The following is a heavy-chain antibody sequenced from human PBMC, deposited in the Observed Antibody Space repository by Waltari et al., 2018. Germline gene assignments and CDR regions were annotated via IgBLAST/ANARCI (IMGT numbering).Heavy chain of an antibody. J-gene: IGHJ6*02. CDR2: IDSGGST. Sequence: EVQLVESGGGLVQPGGSLRLSCAASGFTVSSNYMSWVRQAPGKGLEWVSVIDSGGSTYYADSGKGRFTISRDNSKNTLYLQMNSLRAEDTAVYYCARDTIFGVVPQYYYYYGMDVWGQGTTVTVSS. CDR3: ARDTIFGVVPQYYYYYGMDV. CDR1: GFTVSSNY. V-gene: IGHV3-66*02. D-gene: IGHD3-3*01.